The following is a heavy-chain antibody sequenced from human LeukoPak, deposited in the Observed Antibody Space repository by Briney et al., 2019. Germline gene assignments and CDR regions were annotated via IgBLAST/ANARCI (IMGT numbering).Heavy chain of an antibody. D-gene: IGHD4-23*01. CDR1: GFTFSNYA. J-gene: IGHJ4*02. V-gene: IGHV3-23*01. CDR3: AKDHEYAVVTSGGDF. Sequence: GGSVRLSCAASGFTFSNYAMSWVRQAPGKGLERVSAISGGGGSPYYADSVKGRFTISRDNSKNTLYLQMNSLRAEDTAVYYCAKDHEYAVVTSGGDFWGQGTLVTVSS. CDR2: ISGGGGSP.